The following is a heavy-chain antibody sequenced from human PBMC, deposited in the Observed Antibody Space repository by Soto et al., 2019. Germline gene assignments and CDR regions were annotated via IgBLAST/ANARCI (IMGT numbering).Heavy chain of an antibody. D-gene: IGHD1-26*01. CDR2: ISGSGGST. J-gene: IGHJ6*02. CDR1: GFTFSSYA. Sequence: GGSLRLSCAASGFTFSSYAMSWVRQAPGKGLEWVSAISGSGGSTYYADSVKGRFTISRDNSKNTLYLQMNSLRAEDTAVYYCAKDRPGRLGATTFDSYGMDVWGQGTTVTVSS. CDR3: AKDRPGRLGATTFDSYGMDV. V-gene: IGHV3-23*01.